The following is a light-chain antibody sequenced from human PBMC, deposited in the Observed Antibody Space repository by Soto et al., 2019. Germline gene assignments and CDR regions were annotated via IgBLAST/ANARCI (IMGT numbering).Light chain of an antibody. Sequence: DIQMTQSPPSLSASVGDTAIITCRASPTINVHLNWYQQIAGKAPKLLIYTASTLQTGVPSRFSSSGSRTDFTLTISSLQPEDIATDLCRQGFRPHTFGGGTPQLTIGGGTKVESK. J-gene: IGKJ4*01. CDR2: TAS. CDR3: RQGFRPHTFGGGTPQLT. CDR1: PTINVH. V-gene: IGKV1-39*01.